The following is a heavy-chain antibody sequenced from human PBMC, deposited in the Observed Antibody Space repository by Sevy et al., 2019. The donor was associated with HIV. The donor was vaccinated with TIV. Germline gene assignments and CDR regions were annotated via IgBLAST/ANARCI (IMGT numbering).Heavy chain of an antibody. CDR3: ARAVEDYSDSSAWDWYFDL. CDR2: IFSGGNT. CDR1: GFTVSGNY. J-gene: IGHJ2*01. D-gene: IGHD3-22*01. V-gene: IGHV3-66*01. Sequence: GGSLRLSCAASGFTVSGNYMSWVRQAPGKGLEWVSGIFSGGNTHFADSVKGRFTMSRDNSKNTLSLQMNSLSAEDTAVYYCARAVEDYSDSSAWDWYFDLWGRGTLVTVSS.